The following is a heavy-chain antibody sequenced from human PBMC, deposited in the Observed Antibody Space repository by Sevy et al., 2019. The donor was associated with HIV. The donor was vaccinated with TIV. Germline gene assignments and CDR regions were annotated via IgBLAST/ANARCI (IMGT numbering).Heavy chain of an antibody. J-gene: IGHJ6*02. Sequence: GGSLRLSCAASGFTFSTYAMNWVRQAPGKGLEWVSSISGSGRSTYYADSVEGRFTISRHNSKNTLYLQMNSLRADDTAVDYCAKGYCSGGGSPRDYYYYGMDVWGQGTTVTVSS. CDR3: AKGYCSGGGSPRDYYYYGMDV. CDR1: GFTFSTYA. CDR2: ISGSGRST. V-gene: IGHV3-23*01. D-gene: IGHD2-15*01.